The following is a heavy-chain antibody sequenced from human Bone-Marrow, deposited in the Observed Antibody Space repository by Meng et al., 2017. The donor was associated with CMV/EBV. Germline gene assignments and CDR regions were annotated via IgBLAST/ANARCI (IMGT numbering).Heavy chain of an antibody. CDR1: GFTFSSYA. Sequence: GGSLRLSCAASGFTFSSYAMSWVRQAPGKGLEWVAFIRYDGSNKYYADSVKGRFTISRDNSKNTLYLQMNSLRAEDTAVYYCAKPPAIYCSSTSCRGNYYGMDVWGEGTTVTVSS. D-gene: IGHD2-2*01. V-gene: IGHV3-30*02. CDR2: IRYDGSNK. CDR3: AKPPAIYCSSTSCRGNYYGMDV. J-gene: IGHJ6*04.